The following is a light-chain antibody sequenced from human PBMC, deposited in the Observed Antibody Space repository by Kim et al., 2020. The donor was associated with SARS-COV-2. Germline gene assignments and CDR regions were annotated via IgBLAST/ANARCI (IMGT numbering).Light chain of an antibody. Sequence: SYELTQPPSVSVSPGQTASITCSGDKLGDKYACWYQQKPGQSPVLVIYQDSKRPSGIPERFSSSNSGNTATLTISGTQAMDEADYYCQAWDSSTAYVVFGGGTQLTVL. CDR3: QAWDSSTAYVV. J-gene: IGLJ2*01. CDR1: KLGDKY. V-gene: IGLV3-1*01. CDR2: QDS.